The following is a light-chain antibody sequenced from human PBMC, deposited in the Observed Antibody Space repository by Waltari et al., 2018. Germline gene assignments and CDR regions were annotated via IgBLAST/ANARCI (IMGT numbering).Light chain of an antibody. CDR3: CSYAGSSTVV. CDR1: SSDVGSYNL. CDR2: EVN. J-gene: IGLJ3*02. Sequence: QSALTQPASVSGSPGQSITISCTGTSSDVGSYNLVSWYQQHPGKAPKLMIYEVNTRPSGVSNRFSGSKSGNTASLTISGVQAEDEADYYCCSYAGSSTVVFGGGTKLTVL. V-gene: IGLV2-23*02.